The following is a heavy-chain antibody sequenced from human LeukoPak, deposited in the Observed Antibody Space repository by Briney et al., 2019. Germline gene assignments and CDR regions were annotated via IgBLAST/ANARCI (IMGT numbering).Heavy chain of an antibody. Sequence: PGGSLRLSCAASGFTFSTYTMNWVRQAPGKGLEWVSTVSDSSDVHYSDSVKGRFTISRDNARNSLYLQMNSLRAEDTAVYYCARQGIGDTRGYYAYWGQGTLVTVSS. J-gene: IGHJ4*02. CDR2: VSDSSDV. CDR3: ARQGIGDTRGYYAY. CDR1: GFTFSTYT. V-gene: IGHV3-69-1*01. D-gene: IGHD3-22*01.